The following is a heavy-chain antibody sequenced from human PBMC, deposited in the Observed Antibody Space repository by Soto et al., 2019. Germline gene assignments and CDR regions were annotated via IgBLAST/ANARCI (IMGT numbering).Heavy chain of an antibody. Sequence: ASVKVSCKASGGTFSSYAISWVRQAPGQGLEWMGGIIPIFGTANYAQKFQGRVTITADESTSTAYMELSSLRSEDTAVYYCAGDIVVVPAARHRNYYYYGTDVWGQGTTVTVSS. CDR2: IIPIFGTA. D-gene: IGHD2-2*01. CDR1: GGTFSSYA. V-gene: IGHV1-69*13. CDR3: AGDIVVVPAARHRNYYYYGTDV. J-gene: IGHJ6*02.